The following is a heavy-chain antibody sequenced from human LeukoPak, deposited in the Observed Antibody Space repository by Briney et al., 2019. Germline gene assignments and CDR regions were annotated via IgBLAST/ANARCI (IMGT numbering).Heavy chain of an antibody. D-gene: IGHD1-7*01. CDR2: IIDSGIST. V-gene: IGHV3-23*01. CDR3: AKGSRGNYDY. Sequence: PGGSLRLSCAASGSTFNNYAMTWVRQAPEKGLEWVSSIIDSGISTYYGDSVKGRFTTSRDNSKNTLYLQMNSLRAEDTAVYYCAKGSRGNYDYWGQGTLVTVSS. CDR1: GSTFNNYA. J-gene: IGHJ4*02.